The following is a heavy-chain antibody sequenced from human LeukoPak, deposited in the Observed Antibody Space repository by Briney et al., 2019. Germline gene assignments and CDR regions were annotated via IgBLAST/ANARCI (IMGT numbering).Heavy chain of an antibody. J-gene: IGHJ4*02. CDR3: ARDLSGVDY. V-gene: IGHV3-33*01. CDR2: IWYDGSNK. Sequence: PGRSLRLSCAASGFSFSSYGMNWVRQAPGKGLEWVAVIWYDGSNKYYADSVKGRFTISRDNSKNTLYLQINSLRAEDTAVYYCARDLSGVDYWGQGTLVTVSS. D-gene: IGHD7-27*01. CDR1: GFSFSSYG.